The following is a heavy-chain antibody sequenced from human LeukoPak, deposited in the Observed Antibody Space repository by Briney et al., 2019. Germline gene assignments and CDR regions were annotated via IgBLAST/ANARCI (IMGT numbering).Heavy chain of an antibody. CDR2: ISSSGSTI. CDR3: XRGADGVSSNSRGWFDP. D-gene: IGHD2-15*01. V-gene: IGHV3-48*03. J-gene: IGHJ5*02. Sequence: GGSLRLSCAASGFTFSSYEMNWVRQAPGKGLEWVSYISSSGSTIYYADSVKGRFTISRDNARNSLYLQMNTLRAEDTAVYSCXRGADGVSSNSRGWFDPWGQGTLVTVSS. CDR1: GFTFSSYE.